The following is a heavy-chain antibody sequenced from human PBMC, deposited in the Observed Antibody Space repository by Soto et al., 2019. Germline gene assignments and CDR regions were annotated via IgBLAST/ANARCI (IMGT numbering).Heavy chain of an antibody. D-gene: IGHD3-3*02. V-gene: IGHV3-74*01. Sequence: GGSLRLSCAASGFTFSRSWIHWVRQDPGKGLVWVSHINSDGSDTNYADSVKGRFTISRDNAKNTVYLQMNSLRAEDTAVYYCARDQHYSHASWGQGTLVTVSS. CDR1: GFTFSRSW. CDR3: ARDQHYSHAS. CDR2: INSDGSDT. J-gene: IGHJ5*02.